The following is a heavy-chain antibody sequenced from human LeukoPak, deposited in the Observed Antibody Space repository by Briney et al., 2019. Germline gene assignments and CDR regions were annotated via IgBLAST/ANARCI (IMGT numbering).Heavy chain of an antibody. CDR1: GFTFSSYG. J-gene: IGHJ4*02. CDR3: ARDRDYDSSGYWNY. Sequence: PGGSLRLSCAASGFTFSSYGMHWVRQAPGKGLEWVTFIRYDGSNKYYADSVEGRFTISRDNSKNTLYLQMNSLRAEDTAVYYCARDRDYDSSGYWNYWGQGTLVTVSS. V-gene: IGHV3-30*02. CDR2: IRYDGSNK. D-gene: IGHD3-22*01.